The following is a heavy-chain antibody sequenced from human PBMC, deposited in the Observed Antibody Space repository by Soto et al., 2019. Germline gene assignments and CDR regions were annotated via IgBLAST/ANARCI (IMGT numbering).Heavy chain of an antibody. CDR2: ISYDGSNK. D-gene: IGHD3-10*01. Sequence: GGSLRLSCAASGFTFSNYGMHWVRQAPGKGLEWVAVISYDGSNKYYAGSLKGRFTISRDNSKNTLYLQMNSLRAEDTAVYYCAKGAYGSGSLYYFDYWGQGTLVTVSS. CDR3: AKGAYGSGSLYYFDY. J-gene: IGHJ4*02. V-gene: IGHV3-30*18. CDR1: GFTFSNYG.